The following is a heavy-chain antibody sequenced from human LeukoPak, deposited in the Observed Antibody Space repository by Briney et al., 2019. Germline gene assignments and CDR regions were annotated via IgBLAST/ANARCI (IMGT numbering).Heavy chain of an antibody. V-gene: IGHV4-4*07. Sequence: SETLSLTCTVSGGSISSYYWSWIRQPAGKGLEWIGHIYTSGSTNYNPSLKSRVTMLVDTSKNQFSLKLSSVTAADTAVYYRARDRGSYGLDYWGQGTLVTVSS. CDR1: GGSISSYY. D-gene: IGHD1-26*01. CDR3: ARDRGSYGLDY. J-gene: IGHJ4*02. CDR2: IYTSGST.